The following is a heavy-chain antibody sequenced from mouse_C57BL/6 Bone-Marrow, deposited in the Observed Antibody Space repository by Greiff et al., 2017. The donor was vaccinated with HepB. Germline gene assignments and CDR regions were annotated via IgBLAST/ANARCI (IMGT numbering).Heavy chain of an antibody. V-gene: IGHV5-17*01. J-gene: IGHJ2*01. CDR2: ISSGSSTI. CDR1: GFTFSDYG. CDR3: ASLDY. Sequence: EVKLMESGGGLVKPGGSLKLSCAASGFTFSDYGMHWVRQAPEKGLEWVAYISSGSSTIYYAATVKGRFTISRDNAKNTLFLQMTSLRSEDTAMYYCASLDYWGQGTTRTVSS.